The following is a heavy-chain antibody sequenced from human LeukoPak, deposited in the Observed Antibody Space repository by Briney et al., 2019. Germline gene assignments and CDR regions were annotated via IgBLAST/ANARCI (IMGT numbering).Heavy chain of an antibody. Sequence: PGGSLRLSCAASGFTFDDYAMHWVRQAPGKGLEWVSGISWNSGSIGYADSVKGRFTISRDNAKNSLYLQMNSLRAEDTALYYCARGGELLPFDYWGQGTLVTVSS. V-gene: IGHV3-9*01. D-gene: IGHD3-10*01. CDR3: ARGGELLPFDY. J-gene: IGHJ4*02. CDR1: GFTFDDYA. CDR2: ISWNSGSI.